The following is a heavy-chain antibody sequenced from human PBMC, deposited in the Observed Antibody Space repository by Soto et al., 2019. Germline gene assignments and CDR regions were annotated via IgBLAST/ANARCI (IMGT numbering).Heavy chain of an antibody. CDR2: ISGSGGST. D-gene: IGHD2-21*02. Sequence: QSGGSLRLSCAASGFTFSSYAMSWVRQAPGKGLEWVSAISGSGGSTYYADSVKGRFTISRDNSKNTLYLQMNSLRAEDTAVYYCAKALAYCGGDCYSPVGYWGQGTLVTVSS. CDR3: AKALAYCGGDCYSPVGY. V-gene: IGHV3-23*01. CDR1: GFTFSSYA. J-gene: IGHJ4*02.